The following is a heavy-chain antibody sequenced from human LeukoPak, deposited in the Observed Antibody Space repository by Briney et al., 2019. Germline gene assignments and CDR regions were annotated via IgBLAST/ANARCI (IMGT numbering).Heavy chain of an antibody. Sequence: QSGGSLRLSCAASGFTFSSYWMTWVRQAPGKGLEWVANIKQDGSQKYYVDSVKGRFTISRDNANKSLYLRMNSLRAEDTAVYYCVRNQKQPAYWYFDLWGRGTLVTVSS. D-gene: IGHD3-16*01. J-gene: IGHJ2*01. CDR1: GFTFSSYW. V-gene: IGHV3-7*04. CDR3: VRNQKQPAYWYFDL. CDR2: IKQDGSQK.